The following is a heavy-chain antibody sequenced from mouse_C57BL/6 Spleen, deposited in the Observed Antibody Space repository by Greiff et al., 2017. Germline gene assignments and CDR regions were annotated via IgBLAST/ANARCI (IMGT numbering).Heavy chain of an antibody. J-gene: IGHJ4*01. CDR1: YFAFMASA. CDR2: FTMYSDAT. Sequence: LKQSGAELVRPGSSVKLSCTDSYFAFMASAMHWVKQRPGHGLEWIGSFTMYSDATEYSENFTGKATLTANTSPSTAYMELSRLTSEDSTVYYCARSDYGEAMDDWGQGTAGTVSS. V-gene: IGHV1-49*01. CDR3: ARSDYGEAMDD. D-gene: IGHD1-2*01.